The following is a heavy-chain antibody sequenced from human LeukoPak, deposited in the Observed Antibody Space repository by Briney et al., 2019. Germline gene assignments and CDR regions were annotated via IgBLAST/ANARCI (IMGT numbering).Heavy chain of an antibody. Sequence: ASVKVSCTASGGTFSSYAISWVRQAPGQGLEWMGGIIPIFGTANYAQKFQGRVTITADESTSTAYMELSSLRSEDTAVYYCARDVGGHSYQFDYWGQGTLVTVSS. D-gene: IGHD5-18*01. CDR2: IIPIFGTA. CDR3: ARDVGGHSYQFDY. V-gene: IGHV1-69*13. J-gene: IGHJ4*02. CDR1: GGTFSSYA.